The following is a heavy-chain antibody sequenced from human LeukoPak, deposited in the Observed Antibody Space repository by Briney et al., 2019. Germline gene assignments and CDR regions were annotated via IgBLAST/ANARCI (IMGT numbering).Heavy chain of an antibody. V-gene: IGHV4-34*01. CDR2: INHNGNN. CDR1: GGLYSRYY. J-gene: IGHJ5*02. Sequence: SDTLSLPCALCGGLYSRYYWRWIREPPGKGVEWFGDINHNGNNNHHTSLKSRVTISEDTCKNQFSPKLGPVAGADPAGVYWGRFVQLWFSGGNWVNPWGQGTLVTVSS. CDR3: GRFVQLWFSGGNWVNP. D-gene: IGHD5-18*01.